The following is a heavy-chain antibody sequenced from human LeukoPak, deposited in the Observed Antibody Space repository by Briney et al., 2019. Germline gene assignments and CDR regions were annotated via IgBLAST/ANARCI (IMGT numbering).Heavy chain of an antibody. CDR2: ISYDATNK. CDR1: GFTFSNYG. V-gene: IGHV3-30*18. CDR3: AKDQDVAAAGTWGSIDY. J-gene: IGHJ4*02. Sequence: PGGSLRLSCAASGFTFSNYGIHWVRQALGKGLEWVAVISYDATNKYYTDSVKGRFTISRDNSKNTLYLQMNSLRAEDTVVYYCAKDQDVAAAGTWGSIDYWGQGTLVTVSS. D-gene: IGHD6-13*01.